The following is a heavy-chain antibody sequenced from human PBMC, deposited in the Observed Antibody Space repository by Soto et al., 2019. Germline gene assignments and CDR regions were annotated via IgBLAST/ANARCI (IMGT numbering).Heavy chain of an antibody. Sequence: ASVKVSCKASGYTFTSYGISWVRQAPGQGLEWMGWISAYNGNTNYAQKLQGRVTMTTDTSTSTAYMELRSLRSDDTAVFYCARDISGVGRYYYYYYYMDVWGKGTTVTVYS. CDR2: ISAYNGNT. V-gene: IGHV1-18*01. J-gene: IGHJ6*03. D-gene: IGHD1-20*01. CDR3: ARDISGVGRYYYYYYYMDV. CDR1: GYTFTSYG.